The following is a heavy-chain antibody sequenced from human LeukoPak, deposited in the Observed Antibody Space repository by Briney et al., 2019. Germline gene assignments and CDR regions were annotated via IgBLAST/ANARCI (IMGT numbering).Heavy chain of an antibody. J-gene: IGHJ3*02. D-gene: IGHD3-10*01. CDR3: ARDSGRFDVFDI. V-gene: IGHV3-53*01. Sequence: GGSLRLSCAASGFTVSTNYMSWVRQAPGKGLEWVSVIYSDGRTYYADSVKGRFTISRDNSKNTLYLQMNSLRAEDTAVYYCARDSGRFDVFDIWGQGTMVTVPS. CDR2: IYSDGRT. CDR1: GFTVSTNY.